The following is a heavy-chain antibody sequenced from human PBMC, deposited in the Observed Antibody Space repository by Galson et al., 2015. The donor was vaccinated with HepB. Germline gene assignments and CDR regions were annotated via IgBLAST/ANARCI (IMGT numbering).Heavy chain of an antibody. J-gene: IGHJ4*02. Sequence: SLRLSCAASGFTFSDYGMSWVRQAPGKGLEWVALISHGGTNKYYADSVKGRFTISRDNSKNTLYLQMNNLRAGDTAVYYCAWWAPTHFDYWGQGTMVTVSS. CDR1: GFTFSDYG. V-gene: IGHV3-30*03. CDR3: AWWAPTHFDY. D-gene: IGHD2-8*02. CDR2: ISHGGTNK.